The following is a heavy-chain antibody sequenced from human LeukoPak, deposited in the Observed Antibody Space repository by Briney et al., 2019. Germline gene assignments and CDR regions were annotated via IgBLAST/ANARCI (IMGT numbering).Heavy chain of an antibody. CDR2: ISHSGDT. J-gene: IGHJ4*02. Sequence: SETLSLTCVVSGGSITNNNWWSWVRQPPGKGLEWIGEISHSGDTNYNPSLKSRVTMSLDTSKNQFFLKLNSVTAADTAVYYCARGFSHWGQGTLVTVSS. V-gene: IGHV4-4*02. CDR1: GGSITNNNW. CDR3: ARGFSH.